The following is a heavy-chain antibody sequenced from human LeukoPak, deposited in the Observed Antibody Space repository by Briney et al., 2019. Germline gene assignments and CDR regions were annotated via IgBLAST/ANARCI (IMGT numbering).Heavy chain of an antibody. D-gene: IGHD2-21*01. CDR3: ARGQGGALLDY. CDR1: GGSFSGYY. Sequence: SETLSLTCAVYGGSFSGYYWIWIRQPPGKGLEWIGEIHYSGSTNYNPSLKSRVTISVDTSNNQFSLKLSSVTAADTAVYYCARGQGGALLDYWGQGTLVTVSS. CDR2: IHYSGST. V-gene: IGHV4-34*01. J-gene: IGHJ4*02.